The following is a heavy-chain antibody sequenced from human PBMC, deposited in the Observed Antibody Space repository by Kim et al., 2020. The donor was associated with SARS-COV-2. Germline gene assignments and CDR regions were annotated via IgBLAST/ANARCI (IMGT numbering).Heavy chain of an antibody. D-gene: IGHD7-27*01. CDR3: SKGVEMATITGGFDC. CDR2: ISYDGSNK. V-gene: IGHV3-30*18. CDR1: GFTFSSYG. J-gene: IGHJ4*02. Sequence: GGSLRLSCVASGFTFSSYGMHWVRQAPGKGLEWVAVISYDGSNKYHADSVKGRFTISRDNSKNTLYLQMNSLRVEDTAVYYCSKGVEMATITGGFDCWGQGTMVTVSS.